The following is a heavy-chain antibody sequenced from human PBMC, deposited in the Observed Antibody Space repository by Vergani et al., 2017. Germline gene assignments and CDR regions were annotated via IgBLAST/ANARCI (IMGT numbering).Heavy chain of an antibody. CDR3: AADGGYSYGSRPHYYYYYMDV. Sequence: QMQLVQSGPEVKKPGTSVKVSCKASGFTFTSSAVQWVRQARGQRLEWIGWIVVGSGNTNYAQKFKERVTITRDMSTSTAYMELSSLRSEDTAVYYCAADGGYSYGSRPHYYYYYMDVWGKGTTVTVSS. CDR2: IVVGSGNT. J-gene: IGHJ6*03. D-gene: IGHD5-18*01. V-gene: IGHV1-58*01. CDR1: GFTFTSSA.